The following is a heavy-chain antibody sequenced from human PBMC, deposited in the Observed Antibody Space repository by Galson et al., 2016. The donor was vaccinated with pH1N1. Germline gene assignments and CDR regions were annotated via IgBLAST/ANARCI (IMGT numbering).Heavy chain of an antibody. V-gene: IGHV1-69*13. CDR3: ARSPGYMVTALDN. CDR1: GVTFSSYA. CDR2: ISPMFRTT. J-gene: IGHJ4*01. Sequence: SVKVSCKAPGVTFSSYAINWVRQAPGQGLEWVGGISPMFRTTNHAQNFQGRLTITADGSTTTAYMELKSLRSEDTAVYYCARSPGYMVTALDNWGHGTLVTVSS. D-gene: IGHD2-21*02.